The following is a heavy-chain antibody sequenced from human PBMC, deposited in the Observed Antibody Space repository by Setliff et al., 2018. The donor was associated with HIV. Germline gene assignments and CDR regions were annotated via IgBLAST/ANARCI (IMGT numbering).Heavy chain of an antibody. CDR3: ARDVPMVRGVISTTWFDP. V-gene: IGHV4-61*02. Sequence: SETLSLTCSVSGGSISSGTYYWSWIRQPAGKGLEWTGRIYTSGSTNYNPSLKSRVTISVDTSNNHFSLKLTSVTAADTAVYYCARDVPMVRGVISTTWFDPWGQGTLVTVSS. D-gene: IGHD3-10*01. CDR2: IYTSGST. J-gene: IGHJ5*02. CDR1: GGSISSGTYY.